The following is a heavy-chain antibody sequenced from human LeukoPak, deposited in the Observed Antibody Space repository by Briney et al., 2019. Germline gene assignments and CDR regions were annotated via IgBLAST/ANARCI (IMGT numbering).Heavy chain of an antibody. CDR1: GYTFTRYD. Sequence: ASVKVSCKASGYTFTRYDINWVRQATGHGLGGMGGMNTNSGNTGYAQKFQGRVTMTRNTSISTAYMELSSLRSEDTAVYYCARDAHYYGSGSRADYWGQGTLVTVSS. V-gene: IGHV1-8*01. D-gene: IGHD3-10*01. CDR2: MNTNSGNT. J-gene: IGHJ4*02. CDR3: ARDAHYYGSGSRADY.